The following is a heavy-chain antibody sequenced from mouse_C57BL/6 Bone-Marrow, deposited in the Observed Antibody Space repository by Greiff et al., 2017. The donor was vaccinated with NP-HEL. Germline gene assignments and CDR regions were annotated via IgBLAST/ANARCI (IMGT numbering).Heavy chain of an antibody. CDR2: ISGGGGNT. CDR3: ARKYYFDY. CDR1: GFTFSSYT. V-gene: IGHV5-9*01. J-gene: IGHJ2*01. Sequence: EVKLMESGGGLVKPGGSLKLSCAASGFTFSSYTMSWVRQTPEKRLEWVATISGGGGNTYYPDSVKGRFTISRDYAKNTLYLQMSSLRSEDTALYYCARKYYFDYWGQGTTLTVSS.